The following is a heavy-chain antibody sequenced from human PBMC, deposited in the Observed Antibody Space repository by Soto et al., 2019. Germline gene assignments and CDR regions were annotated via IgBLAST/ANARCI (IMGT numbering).Heavy chain of an antibody. CDR3: ARDQALYCSSTSCYTEDYGMDV. J-gene: IGHJ6*02. CDR1: GFTFSSYE. D-gene: IGHD2-2*02. V-gene: IGHV3-48*03. CDR2: ISSSGSTI. Sequence: PGGSLRLSCAASGFTFSSYEMNWVRQAPGKGLEWVSYISSSGSTIYYADSVKGRFTISRDNAKNSLYLQMNSLRAEDTAVYYCARDQALYCSSTSCYTEDYGMDVWGQGTTVTVSS.